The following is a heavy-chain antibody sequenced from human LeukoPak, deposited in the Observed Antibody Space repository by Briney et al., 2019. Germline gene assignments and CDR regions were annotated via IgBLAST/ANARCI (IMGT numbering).Heavy chain of an antibody. Sequence: ASVKVSCKASGGTFSSYAISWVRQAPGQGLEWMGGIIPILGTANYAQKFQGRVTITTDESTSTAYMELSSLRSEDTAVYYCASTDDYGDYGARRGFDPWGQGTLVTVSS. CDR2: IIPILGTA. J-gene: IGHJ5*02. V-gene: IGHV1-69*05. CDR3: ASTDDYGDYGARRGFDP. D-gene: IGHD4-17*01. CDR1: GGTFSSYA.